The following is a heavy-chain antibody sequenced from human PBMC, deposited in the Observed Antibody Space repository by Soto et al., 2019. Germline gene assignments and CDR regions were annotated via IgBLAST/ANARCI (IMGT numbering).Heavy chain of an antibody. CDR2: IYYSGST. V-gene: IGHV4-59*01. CDR1: GGSISSYY. Sequence: SETLSLTCTVSGGSISSYYWSWIRQPPGKGLEWIGYIYYSGSTNYNPSLKSRVTISVDTSKNQFSLKLSSVTAADTAVYYCARAESTDYGDYEYFDYWGQGTLVTVSS. J-gene: IGHJ4*02. D-gene: IGHD4-17*01. CDR3: ARAESTDYGDYEYFDY.